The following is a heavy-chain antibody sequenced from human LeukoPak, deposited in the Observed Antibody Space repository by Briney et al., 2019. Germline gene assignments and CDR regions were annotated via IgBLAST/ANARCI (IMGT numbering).Heavy chain of an antibody. J-gene: IGHJ4*02. CDR3: ARGVCYGRKYYFDY. CDR1: GFTFSDYY. CDR2: ISSSGSTI. V-gene: IGHV3-11*01. D-gene: IGHD2-2*01. Sequence: PGGSLRLSCAASGFTFSDYYMSWIRQAPGKGLEWVSYISSSGSTIYYADSVRGRFTISRDNAKNSLYLQMNSLRAEDTAVYYCARGVCYGRKYYFDYWGQGTLVTVSS.